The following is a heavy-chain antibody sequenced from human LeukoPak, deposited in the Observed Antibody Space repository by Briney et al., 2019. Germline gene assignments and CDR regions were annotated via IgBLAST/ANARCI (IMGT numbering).Heavy chain of an antibody. V-gene: IGHV4-39*01. D-gene: IGHD6-19*01. CDR1: GGSIGSRYHY. CDR2: IEYSGST. J-gene: IGHJ4*02. Sequence: SETLSLTCSVSGGSIGSRYHYWGWIRQPPGKGLEWIGSIEYSGSTYYNPPLKSRVIMSVDTSKKQFSLKVTSVTAADTAVYYCARLAHSSGYLAFDYWGQGTLVTVSS. CDR3: ARLAHSSGYLAFDY.